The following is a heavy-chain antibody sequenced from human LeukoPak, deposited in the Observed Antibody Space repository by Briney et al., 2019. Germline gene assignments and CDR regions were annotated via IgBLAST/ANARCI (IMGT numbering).Heavy chain of an antibody. Sequence: GGSLRLSCAASGFTFSSYAMHWVRQAPGKGLEWVAVISYDGSNKYYADSVKGRFTISRDNAKNSLYLQMNSLRAEDTAVYYCARDRCSSTSCLGGMDVWGQGTTVTVSS. CDR2: ISYDGSNK. CDR1: GFTFSSYA. CDR3: ARDRCSSTSCLGGMDV. D-gene: IGHD2-2*01. V-gene: IGHV3-30-3*01. J-gene: IGHJ6*02.